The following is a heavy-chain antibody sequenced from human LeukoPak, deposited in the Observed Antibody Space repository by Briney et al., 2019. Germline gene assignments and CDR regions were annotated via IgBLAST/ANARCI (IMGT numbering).Heavy chain of an antibody. D-gene: IGHD1-26*01. CDR1: GGTFSSYA. J-gene: IGHJ4*02. CDR2: IIPIFGTA. V-gene: IGHV1-69*13. CDR3: ARDRGSFYDRWDYFDY. Sequence: ASVKVSCKASGGTFSSYAISWVRQAPGQGLEWMGGIIPIFGTANYAQKFQGRVTITADDSTNTAYMELSSLRSEDTAVYYCARDRGSFYDRWDYFDYWGQGTLVTVSS.